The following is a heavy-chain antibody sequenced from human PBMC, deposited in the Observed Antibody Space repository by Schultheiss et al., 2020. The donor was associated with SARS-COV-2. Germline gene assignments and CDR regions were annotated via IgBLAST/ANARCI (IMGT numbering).Heavy chain of an antibody. CDR2: IYSGGST. D-gene: IGHD3-16*01. V-gene: IGHV3-66*02. CDR1: GFTVSSNY. Sequence: GGSLRLSCAASGFTVSSNYMSWVRQAPGKGLEWVSVIYSGGSTYYADSVKGRFTISRDNSKNTLYLQMNSLRAEDTAVYYCARDDHVNVHYGMDVWGQGTTVTVSS. J-gene: IGHJ6*02. CDR3: ARDDHVNVHYGMDV.